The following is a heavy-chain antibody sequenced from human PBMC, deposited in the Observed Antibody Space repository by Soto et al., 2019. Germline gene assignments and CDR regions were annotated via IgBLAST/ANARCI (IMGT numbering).Heavy chain of an antibody. CDR1: GYTFTSYA. CDR3: ARGLDPYYFDY. CDR2: INAGNGNT. J-gene: IGHJ4*02. Sequence: GASVKVSCKASGYTFTSYAMHWVRQAPGQRLEWMGWINAGNGNTKYSQKIKGRVTITRDTSASTAYMELSSLRSEDTAVYYCARGLDPYYFDYWGQGTLVTVSS. V-gene: IGHV1-3*01. D-gene: IGHD6-19*01.